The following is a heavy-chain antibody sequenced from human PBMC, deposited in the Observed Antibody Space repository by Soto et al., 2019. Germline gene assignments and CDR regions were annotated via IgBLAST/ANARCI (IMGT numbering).Heavy chain of an antibody. CDR1: GGSFSGYY. V-gene: IGHV4-34*01. Sequence: SETLSLTCAVYGGSFSGYYWSWIRQPPGKGLEWIGEINHSGSTNYNPSLKSRVTISVDTSKNQFSLKLSSVTAADTAVYYCARVGLDSSGYYFDYFDYWGQGTLVTVSS. CDR2: INHSGST. CDR3: ARVGLDSSGYYFDYFDY. J-gene: IGHJ4*02. D-gene: IGHD3-22*01.